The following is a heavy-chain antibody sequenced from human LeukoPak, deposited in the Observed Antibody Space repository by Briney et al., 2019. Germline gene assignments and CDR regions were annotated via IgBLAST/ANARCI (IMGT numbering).Heavy chain of an antibody. Sequence: SETLSLTCTVSGGSISSYYWTWIRQPPGKGLEWIGYIYYSGSTNYNPSLKSRVTISVDTSKNQFSLKLSSVTAADTAVYYCAGASGSYYNWFDPWGQGTLVTVSS. V-gene: IGHV4-59*08. CDR1: GGSISSYY. CDR2: IYYSGST. CDR3: AGASGSYYNWFDP. J-gene: IGHJ5*02. D-gene: IGHD1-26*01.